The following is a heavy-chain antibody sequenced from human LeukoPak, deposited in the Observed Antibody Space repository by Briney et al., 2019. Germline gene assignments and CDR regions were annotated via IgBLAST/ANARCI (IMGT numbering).Heavy chain of an antibody. J-gene: IGHJ1*01. V-gene: IGHV4-34*01. D-gene: IGHD5/OR15-5a*01. CDR3: ARRLRPLRVRPSFQH. Sequence: SETLSLTCAVYGGSFSGYYWSWIRQPPGKGLEWIGEINHSGSTNYNPSLKSRVTISVDTSKNQFSLKLSSVTAADTAVYYCARRLRPLRVRPSFQHWGQGILVTVSS. CDR2: INHSGST. CDR1: GGSFSGYY.